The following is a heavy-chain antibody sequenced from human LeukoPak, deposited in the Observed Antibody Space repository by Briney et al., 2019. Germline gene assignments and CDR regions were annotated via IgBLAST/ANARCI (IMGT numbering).Heavy chain of an antibody. J-gene: IGHJ4*02. V-gene: IGHV3-7*01. CDR1: GFTFTSFW. D-gene: IGHD2-15*01. CDR3: ARDAGFCSAGSCFDY. CDR2: IKQDGSEE. Sequence: PGGSLRLSCAASGFTFTSFWMAWVRQVPGKGLEWVANIKQDGSEEYYVDSVKGRFTISRDKAKNSLYLQMNSLRAEDTAVYYCARDAGFCSAGSCFDYWGQGTLVTVSS.